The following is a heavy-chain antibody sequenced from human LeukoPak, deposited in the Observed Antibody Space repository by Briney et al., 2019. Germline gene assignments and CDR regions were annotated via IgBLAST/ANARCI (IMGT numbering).Heavy chain of an antibody. CDR2: ISGSGGST. D-gene: IGHD6-19*01. CDR3: AKDRRGPVAGYYLDY. Sequence: GXLXLXXAXSGXTXXSYAMSWVRQAPGKGLEWVSAISGSGGSTYYADSVKGRFTISRDNSKNTLYLQMNSLRAEDTAVYYCAKDRRGPVAGYYLDYWGQGTLVTVSS. J-gene: IGHJ4*02. V-gene: IGHV3-23*01. CDR1: GXTXXSYA.